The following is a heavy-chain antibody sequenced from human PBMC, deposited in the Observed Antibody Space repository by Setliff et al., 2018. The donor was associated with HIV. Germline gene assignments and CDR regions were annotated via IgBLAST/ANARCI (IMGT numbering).Heavy chain of an antibody. CDR2: VGCWGTCT. CDR1: GFIFNNYA. CDR3: ARPTNIDTLYYGSQTFYMYYYGLDV. Sequence: LRLSCAASGFIFNNYARSWVRQAPGKGLEWVSTVGCWGTCTYYADSVKGRFTISRDNSKNTLYLQMNSLRAEDMAVYFCARPTNIDTLYYGSQTFYMYYYGLDVWGQGTTVTVSS. V-gene: IGHV3-23*01. D-gene: IGHD1-26*01. J-gene: IGHJ6*02.